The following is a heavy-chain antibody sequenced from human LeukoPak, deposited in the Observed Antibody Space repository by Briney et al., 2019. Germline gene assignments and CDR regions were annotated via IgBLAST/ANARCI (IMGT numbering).Heavy chain of an antibody. J-gene: IGHJ6*03. CDR1: GYTFTGYY. Sequence: GASVKVSCKASGYTFTGYYMHWVRQAPGQGLEWMGWINPNSGGTNYAQKFQGRVTMTRDTSISTAYMELSRLRSDDTAVYYCARGRGSSSSGYYYYYMDVWGKGTTVTVSS. V-gene: IGHV1-2*02. CDR3: ARGRGSSSSGYYYYYMDV. CDR2: INPNSGGT. D-gene: IGHD6-6*01.